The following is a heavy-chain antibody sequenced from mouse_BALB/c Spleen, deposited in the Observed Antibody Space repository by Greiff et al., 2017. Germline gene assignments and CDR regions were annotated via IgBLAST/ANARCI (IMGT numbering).Heavy chain of an antibody. D-gene: IGHD2-14*01. CDR1: GYSFTSYW. CDR3: ARTHYRYDEGAYAMDY. V-gene: IGHV1S126*01. J-gene: IGHJ4*01. Sequence: VKLQESGPQLVRPGASVKISCKASGYSFTSYWMHWVKQRPGQGLEWIGMIDPSDSETRLNQKFKDKATLTVDKSSSTAYMQLSSPTSEDSAVYYCARTHYRYDEGAYAMDYWGQGTSVTVSS. CDR2: IDPSDSET.